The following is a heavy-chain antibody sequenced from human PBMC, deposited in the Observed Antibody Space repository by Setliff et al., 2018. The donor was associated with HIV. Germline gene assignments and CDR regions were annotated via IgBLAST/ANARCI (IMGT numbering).Heavy chain of an antibody. Sequence: SETLSLTCTVSGGSISSSSYYWGWVRQPPGKGLEWIGSIFYSGSTYYNPSLKSRVTISVDTSKNHFSLKVSSVTAADTAVYYCARLSQSVADSKYYFDYWGQGTLVTVSS. CDR3: ARLSQSVADSKYYFDY. CDR1: GGSISSSSYY. CDR2: IFYSGST. D-gene: IGHD6-19*01. J-gene: IGHJ4*02. V-gene: IGHV4-39*02.